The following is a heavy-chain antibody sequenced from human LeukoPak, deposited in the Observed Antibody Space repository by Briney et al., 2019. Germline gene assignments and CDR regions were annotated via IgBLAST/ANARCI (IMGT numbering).Heavy chain of an antibody. Sequence: PGGSLRLSCAASGFTFSSYAMTWVRQAPGKGLEWVAVISYDGGNKYYVDSVKGRFTISRDNSKNTLYLQMNSLRAEDTAVYYCAKDENRIAVAGYYFDYWGQGTLVTVSS. CDR1: GFTFSSYA. J-gene: IGHJ4*02. CDR2: ISYDGGNK. CDR3: AKDENRIAVAGYYFDY. V-gene: IGHV3-30*18. D-gene: IGHD6-19*01.